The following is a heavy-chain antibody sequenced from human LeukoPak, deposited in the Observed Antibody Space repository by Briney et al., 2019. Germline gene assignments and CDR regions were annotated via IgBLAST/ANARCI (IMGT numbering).Heavy chain of an antibody. CDR3: ARGDGYNFFDY. CDR2: ISGSSTYT. CDR1: GFTFSDYY. Sequence: AGGSLRLSCAASGFTFSDYYMSWIRQAPGKGLEWVSYISGSSTYTNYADSVKGRFTISIDNSENTLYLQMKSLRAEDTAVYYCARGDGYNFFDYWGQGTLVIVSS. V-gene: IGHV3-11*05. D-gene: IGHD5-24*01. J-gene: IGHJ4*02.